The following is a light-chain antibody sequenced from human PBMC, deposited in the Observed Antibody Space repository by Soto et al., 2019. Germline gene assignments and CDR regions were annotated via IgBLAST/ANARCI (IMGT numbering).Light chain of an antibody. Sequence: QSVLTQPASVSGSPEQSITISCTGTSSDVGGYNYVSWYQQHPGKAPKLMIYEVSNRPSGVSNRFSGSKSGNTASLTISGLQAEDEADYYCNSYTSSGTLWVFGGGTKLTVL. J-gene: IGLJ3*02. CDR3: NSYTSSGTLWV. CDR2: EVS. V-gene: IGLV2-14*01. CDR1: SSDVGGYNY.